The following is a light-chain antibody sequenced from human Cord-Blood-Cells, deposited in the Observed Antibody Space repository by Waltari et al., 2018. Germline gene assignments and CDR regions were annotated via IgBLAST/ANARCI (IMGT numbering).Light chain of an antibody. CDR3: QQYNSYSRT. CDR2: KAS. V-gene: IGKV1-5*03. Sequence: DIQMTQSPSTLSASVGYRVTITCRASQSISSWLAWYQQKPGKAPKLLIYKASSVESGVPSRFSCSGSGTEFTLTISSLQPDDFATYYCQQYNSYSRTFGQVTKVEIK. CDR1: QSISSW. J-gene: IGKJ1*01.